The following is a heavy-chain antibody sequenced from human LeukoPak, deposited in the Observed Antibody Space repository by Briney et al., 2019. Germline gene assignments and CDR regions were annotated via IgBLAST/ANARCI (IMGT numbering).Heavy chain of an antibody. CDR2: IYHSGST. Sequence: SETLSLTCTVSGGSISSYYWSWIRQPPGKGLEWIGYIYHSGSTYYNPSLKSRVTISVDRSKNQFSLKLSSVTAADTAVYYCARYSYGSHFDYWGQGTLVTVSS. D-gene: IGHD5-18*01. V-gene: IGHV4-59*04. CDR3: ARYSYGSHFDY. J-gene: IGHJ4*02. CDR1: GGSISSYY.